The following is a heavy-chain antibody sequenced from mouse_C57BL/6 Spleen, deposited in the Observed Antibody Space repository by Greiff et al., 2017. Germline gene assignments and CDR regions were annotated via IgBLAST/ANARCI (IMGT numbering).Heavy chain of an antibody. Sequence: EVQGVESGGGLVQPGGSLKLSCAASGFTFSSYAMSWVRQTPEKRLEWVATISDGGSYTYYPDNVKGRFTISRDNAKNNLYLQMSHLKSEDTAMYYCARDGNDYERTEFAYWGQGTLVTVAA. D-gene: IGHD2-4*01. CDR1: GFTFSSYA. CDR3: ARDGNDYERTEFAY. J-gene: IGHJ3*01. V-gene: IGHV5-4*01. CDR2: ISDGGSYT.